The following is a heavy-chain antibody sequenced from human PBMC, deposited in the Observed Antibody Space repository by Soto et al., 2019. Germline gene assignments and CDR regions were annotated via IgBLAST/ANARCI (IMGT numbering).Heavy chain of an antibody. D-gene: IGHD1-7*01. Sequence: SETLSLTCTVSGGSISSYYWSWIRQPPGKGLEWIGYIYYSGSTNYNPSLKSRVTISVDTSKNQFSLKLSSVTAADTAVYYCARGFPGTKTGYYYYYYMDVWGKGTTVTSP. CDR1: GGSISSYY. CDR3: ARGFPGTKTGYYYYYYMDV. CDR2: IYYSGST. J-gene: IGHJ6*03. V-gene: IGHV4-59*01.